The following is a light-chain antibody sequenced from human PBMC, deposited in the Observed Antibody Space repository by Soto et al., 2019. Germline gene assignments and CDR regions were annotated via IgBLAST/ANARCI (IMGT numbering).Light chain of an antibody. CDR1: TGPVTSGQY. Sequence: QAVVTQEPSLTVSPGGTVTLTCGSSTGPVTSGQYPYWFQQKPGQAPRTLIYDTSNRHSWTPARFSGSLLGGKAALTLSGAQPEDEAEYYCLLSYSPTRLFGGGTKQTVL. CDR2: DTS. V-gene: IGLV7-46*01. J-gene: IGLJ3*02. CDR3: LLSYSPTRL.